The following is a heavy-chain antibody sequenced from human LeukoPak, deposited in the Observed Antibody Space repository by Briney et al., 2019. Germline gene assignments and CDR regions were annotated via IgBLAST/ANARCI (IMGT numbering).Heavy chain of an antibody. V-gene: IGHV3-23*01. J-gene: IGHJ4*02. CDR2: ISSSGGST. CDR1: GFTFSSYA. D-gene: IGHD3-10*01. Sequence: GGSLRLSCAASGFTFSSYAVSWVRQAPGKGLQWVSAISSSGGSTYYADSVKGRFTISRDNSKNTLYLQMNSLRAEDTAVYYCAKERRAMVRGALGYWGQGTLVTVSS. CDR3: AKERRAMVRGALGY.